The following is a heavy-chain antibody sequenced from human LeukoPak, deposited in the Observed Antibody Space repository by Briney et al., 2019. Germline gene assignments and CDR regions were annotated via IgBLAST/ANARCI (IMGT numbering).Heavy chain of an antibody. Sequence: SETLSLTCAVYGGSFSGYYWSWIRQPPGKGLEWIGEINHSGSTNYNPSLKSRVTISVDTSKNQFSLKLSSVTAADTAVYYCASHVLLWFGELVDYWGQETLVTVSS. CDR3: ASHVLLWFGELVDY. CDR1: GGSFSGYY. CDR2: INHSGST. J-gene: IGHJ4*02. D-gene: IGHD3-10*01. V-gene: IGHV4-34*01.